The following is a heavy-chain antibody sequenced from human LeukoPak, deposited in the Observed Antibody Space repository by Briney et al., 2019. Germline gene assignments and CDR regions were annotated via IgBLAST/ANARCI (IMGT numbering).Heavy chain of an antibody. J-gene: IGHJ4*02. CDR1: GGSISSGGYY. V-gene: IGHV4-31*03. Sequence: SETLSLTCTVSGGSISSGGYYWSWIRQHPGKGLEWIGYIYYSGSTYYNPSLKSRVTISVDTSKNQFSLKLSSVTAADTAVYYCARAGIAVAGSRYYFDYWGQGTLVTVSS. D-gene: IGHD6-19*01. CDR3: ARAGIAVAGSRYYFDY. CDR2: IYYSGST.